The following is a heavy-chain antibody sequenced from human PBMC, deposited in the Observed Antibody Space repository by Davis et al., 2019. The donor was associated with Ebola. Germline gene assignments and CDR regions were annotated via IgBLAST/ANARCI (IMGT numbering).Heavy chain of an antibody. J-gene: IGHJ4*02. CDR3: ERGEVAVVAHLGY. D-gene: IGHD2-15*01. CDR2: ISYDGSNK. V-gene: IGHV3-30-3*01. CDR1: GFTFSSYA. Sequence: PGGSLRLSCAASGFTFSSYAMHWVRQAPGKGLEWVAVISYDGSNKYYADSVKGRFTISRDNSKNTLYLQMNRLRAEDTAVYYCERGEVAVVAHLGYWGQGTLVTVSS.